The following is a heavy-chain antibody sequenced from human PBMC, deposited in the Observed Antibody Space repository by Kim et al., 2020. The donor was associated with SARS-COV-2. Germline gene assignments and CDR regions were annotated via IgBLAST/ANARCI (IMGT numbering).Heavy chain of an antibody. J-gene: IGHJ3*02. CDR3: ARDYHPGIAVAGRYAFDI. D-gene: IGHD6-19*01. CDR2: ISYDGSNK. CDR1: GFTFSSYA. Sequence: GGSLRLSCAASGFTFSSYAMHWVRQAPGKGLEWVAVISYDGSNKYYADSVKGRFTISRDNSKNTLYLQMNSLRAEDTAVYYCARDYHPGIAVAGRYAFDIWGQGTMVTVSS. V-gene: IGHV3-30*04.